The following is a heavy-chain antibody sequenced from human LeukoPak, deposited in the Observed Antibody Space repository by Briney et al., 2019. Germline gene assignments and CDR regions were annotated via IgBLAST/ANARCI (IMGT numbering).Heavy chain of an antibody. CDR1: GFTFSNYA. D-gene: IGHD2-2*01. J-gene: IGHJ3*02. CDR2: ISGSGGST. V-gene: IGHV3-23*01. CDR3: ARDRPDIVVVPAAHDAFDI. Sequence: GGSLRLSCAASGFTFSNYAMSWVRQAPGKGLEWVSGISGSGGSTYYADSVKGRFTISRDNSKNTLYLQMNSLRAEDTAVYYCARDRPDIVVVPAAHDAFDIWGQGTMVTVSS.